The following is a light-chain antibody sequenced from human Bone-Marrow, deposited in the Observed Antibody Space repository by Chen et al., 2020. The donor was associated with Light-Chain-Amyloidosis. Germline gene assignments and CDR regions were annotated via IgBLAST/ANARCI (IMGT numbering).Light chain of an antibody. CDR1: QTISSNY. CDR2: GSS. J-gene: IGKJ4*01. CDR3: QQYGTSPVT. Sequence: EIVLTQSPGTLSSSPGEGANLSCRASQTISSNYLTWYQQKFGQAPRLLIYGSSSRATGIPDRFTGSVSGTDFTLTINRLEPEDFGMYYCQQYGTSPVTFVGGTEVEIK. V-gene: IGKV3-20*01.